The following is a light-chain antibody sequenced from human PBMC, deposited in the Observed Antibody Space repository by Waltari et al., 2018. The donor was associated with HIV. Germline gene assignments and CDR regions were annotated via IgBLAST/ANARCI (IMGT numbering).Light chain of an antibody. CDR2: EDS. V-gene: IGLV6-57*01. CDR1: SGRIGSTP. J-gene: IGLJ2*01. Sequence: NFILTQSHSVSESPGKTVTISCTRSSGRIGSTPIPRYQQRPGRSPDTVIYEDSQRPSGVPNRFSGSVDSSSNSASLTISGLKTEDEADYFCQSYDGTTVVFGGGTRLTVL. CDR3: QSYDGTTVV.